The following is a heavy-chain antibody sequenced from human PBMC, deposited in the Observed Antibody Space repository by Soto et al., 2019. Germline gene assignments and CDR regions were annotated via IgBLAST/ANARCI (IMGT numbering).Heavy chain of an antibody. J-gene: IGHJ5*02. CDR3: ARAAGRFGEIYWFDP. D-gene: IGHD3-10*01. V-gene: IGHV1-46*01. Sequence: QVHLVQSGAEVKKPGASVTVSCKASGYTFTSYNMPWVRQAPGQGLAWVGTINPPGFSTTYAPKFRGRVTMTRYTSTSTVYMELTNLRSDYTAVYYCARAAGRFGEIYWFDPWGQGTLVTVS. CDR2: INPPGFST. CDR1: GYTFTSYN.